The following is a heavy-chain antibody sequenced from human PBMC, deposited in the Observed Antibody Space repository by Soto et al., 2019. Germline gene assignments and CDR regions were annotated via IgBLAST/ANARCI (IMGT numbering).Heavy chain of an antibody. D-gene: IGHD3-10*01. CDR1: GGSFSNNY. Sequence: PSETLSLTCAVYGGSFSNNYWTWFRQPPGKGLEWIGEISPSGTTKYIPSLKSRGTISVDTSRKQFFLKVTSVSAADTAVYYCATSLWFGTQPEIWGPGTWSPSPQ. V-gene: IGHV4-34*01. J-gene: IGHJ4*02. CDR3: ATSLWFGTQPEI. CDR2: ISPSGTT.